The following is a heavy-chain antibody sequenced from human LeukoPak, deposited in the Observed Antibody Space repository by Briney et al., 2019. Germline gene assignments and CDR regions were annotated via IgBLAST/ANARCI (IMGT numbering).Heavy chain of an antibody. CDR1: GFSLNNYA. D-gene: IGHD4-23*01. Sequence: RGSLRLSCAASGFSLNNYAMSWVRQAPGKGLEWVSAISTTGGSTYYADSVKGRFTNSRDNSKNTLSLQMDSLRVEDTAVYYCAKDWTTVVTPKGYYFDSWGQGTLVTVSS. V-gene: IGHV3-23*01. J-gene: IGHJ4*02. CDR2: ISTTGGST. CDR3: AKDWTTVVTPKGYYFDS.